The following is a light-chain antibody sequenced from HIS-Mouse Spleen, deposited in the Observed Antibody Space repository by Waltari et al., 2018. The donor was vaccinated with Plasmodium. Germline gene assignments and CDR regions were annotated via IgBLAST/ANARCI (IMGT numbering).Light chain of an antibody. CDR2: EES. Sequence: SYELTQPPSVSVSPGQTARITCSGDALPKKYAYWYQQKSGQAPVLVIYEESKRPSGIPWRFSGSSSGTMATLTISGAQVDDEADYYCYSTDSSGNHRVFGGGTKLTVL. CDR3: YSTDSSGNHRV. CDR1: ALPKKY. J-gene: IGLJ3*02. V-gene: IGLV3-10*01.